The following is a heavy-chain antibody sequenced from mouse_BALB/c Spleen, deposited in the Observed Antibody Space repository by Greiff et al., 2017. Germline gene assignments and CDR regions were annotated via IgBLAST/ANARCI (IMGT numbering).Heavy chain of an antibody. D-gene: IGHD1-2*01. Sequence: EVQGVESGGGLVQPGGSRKLSCAASGFTFSSFGMHWVRQAPEKGLEWVAYISSGSSTIYYADTVKGRFTISRDNPKNTLFLQMTSLRSEDTAMYYCARWGITTARPMDYWGQGTSVTVSS. CDR3: ARWGITTARPMDY. CDR2: ISSGSSTI. J-gene: IGHJ4*01. CDR1: GFTFSSFG. V-gene: IGHV5-17*02.